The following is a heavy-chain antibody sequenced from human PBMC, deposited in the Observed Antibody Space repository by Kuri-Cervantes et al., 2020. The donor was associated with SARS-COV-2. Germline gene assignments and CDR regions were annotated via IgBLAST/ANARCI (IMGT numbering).Heavy chain of an antibody. Sequence: SETLSLTCTVSGFSISSYYWSWIRQPPGKGLEWIGYIYYSGCTNYNPPLKSRVTISVDTSKNQFSLKLSSVTAADTAVYYCATQGMRFLEWLAHNYYYGMDVWGQGTTVTVSS. CDR2: IYYSGCT. V-gene: IGHV4-59*12. CDR3: ATQGMRFLEWLAHNYYYGMDV. CDR1: GFSISSYY. J-gene: IGHJ6*02. D-gene: IGHD3-3*01.